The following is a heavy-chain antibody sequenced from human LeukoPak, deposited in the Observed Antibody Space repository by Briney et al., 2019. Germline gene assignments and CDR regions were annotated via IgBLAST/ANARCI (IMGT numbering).Heavy chain of an antibody. J-gene: IGHJ4*02. CDR3: ARAVSGYYFDY. V-gene: IGHV4-59*01. D-gene: IGHD6-19*01. CDR2: VSYSGST. Sequence: SETLSLTCTVSGASISGYYWSWIRQPPEKRLEWIGYVSYSGSTKYIPSLRSRLTLSVDTSKNQISLKLSSVTAADTAVYYCARAVSGYYFDYWGQGALVTVSS. CDR1: GASISGYY.